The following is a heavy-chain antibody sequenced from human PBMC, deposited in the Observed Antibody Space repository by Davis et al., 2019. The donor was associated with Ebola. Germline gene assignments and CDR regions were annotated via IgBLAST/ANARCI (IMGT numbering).Heavy chain of an antibody. CDR1: GYSFPTHW. D-gene: IGHD2-8*01. CDR2: IHPGDSDT. CDR3: ARPIPNCTPGVCNYFFVN. V-gene: IGHV5-51*01. J-gene: IGHJ4*02. Sequence: GESPKTPRKASGYSFPTHWIGRVRQMPGKGLEWMGIIHPGDSDTRFSPSFQGQVTFSVDKSTDTAYLQWSSLKASDTATYYCARPIPNCTPGVCNYFFVNGGQGNLVTVSS.